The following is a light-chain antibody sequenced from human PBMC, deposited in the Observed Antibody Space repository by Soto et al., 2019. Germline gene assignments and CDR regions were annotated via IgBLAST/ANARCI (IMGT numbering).Light chain of an antibody. CDR2: AAS. CDR1: QSISTY. CDR3: QQCYSSPRT. V-gene: IGKV1-39*01. J-gene: IGKJ1*01. Sequence: DIQMIQSPSTLSASVGDRVTITCRASQSISTYLNWYQQKVGRAPTLLIYAASSLQSGVPSRFSGGGSGTDFTLTISSLQPEDFAMYFCQQCYSSPRTFGQGTKVEIK.